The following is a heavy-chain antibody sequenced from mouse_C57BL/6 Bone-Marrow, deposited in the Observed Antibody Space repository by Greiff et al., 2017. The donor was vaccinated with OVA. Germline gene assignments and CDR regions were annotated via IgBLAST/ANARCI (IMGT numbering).Heavy chain of an antibody. D-gene: IGHD2-5*01. J-gene: IGHJ4*01. CDR1: GYTFTSYW. CDR3: ARECPYYSNY. V-gene: IGHV1-69*01. Sequence: VQLQQPGAELVMPGASVKLSCKASGYTFTSYWMHWVKQRPGQGLEWIGEIDPSDSYTNYNQKFKGKSTLTVDKSSSPAYMQLSSLTSEDAAVYYCARECPYYSNYWGQGTSVTVSS. CDR2: IDPSDSYT.